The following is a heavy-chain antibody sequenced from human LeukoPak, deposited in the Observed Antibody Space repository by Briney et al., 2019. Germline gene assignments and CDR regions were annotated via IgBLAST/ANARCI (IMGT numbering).Heavy chain of an antibody. CDR1: GASVSTHY. V-gene: IGHV4-59*02. Sequence: PSETLSLTCTVSGASVSTHYWTWVRQPPGKGLEWIGYIYYTGTTNYNPSLQSRLTISVDTSQNQFSLKLSSVTAADTAVYYCARVSTSTAMAYKRFDYWGQGTLVTVSS. D-gene: IGHD5-18*01. J-gene: IGHJ4*02. CDR2: IYYTGTT. CDR3: ARVSTSTAMAYKRFDY.